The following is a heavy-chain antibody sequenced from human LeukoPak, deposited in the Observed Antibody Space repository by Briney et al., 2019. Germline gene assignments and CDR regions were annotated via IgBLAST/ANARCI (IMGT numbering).Heavy chain of an antibody. CDR3: ARESTTVAGTFDY. J-gene: IGHJ4*02. D-gene: IGHD6-19*01. CDR2: IYYSGST. Sequence: SETLSLTCTVSGGSISSHYWSWIRQPPGKTLEWIGYIYYSGSTNYNPSLKSRVTISVDTSKNQFSLKLSSVTAADTAMYYCARESTTVAGTFDYWGQGTLVTVSS. V-gene: IGHV4-59*11. CDR1: GGSISSHY.